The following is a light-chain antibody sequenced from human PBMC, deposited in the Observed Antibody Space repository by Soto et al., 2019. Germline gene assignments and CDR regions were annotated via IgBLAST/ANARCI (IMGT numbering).Light chain of an antibody. CDR1: QSVSSY. J-gene: IGKJ1*01. CDR2: GAS. V-gene: IGKV3-11*01. Sequence: EIVLTHSPATLSLSPCERATLSFSASQSVSSYLAWYQQKPGQAPRLLIYGASTRATGVPPRFSGSGSGTDFTLTISRLEPEDFAVYYCQYYDESLWTFGQGTKVDI. CDR3: QYYDESLWT.